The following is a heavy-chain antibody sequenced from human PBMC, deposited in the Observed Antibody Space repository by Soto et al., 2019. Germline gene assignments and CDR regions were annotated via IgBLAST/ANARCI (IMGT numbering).Heavy chain of an antibody. CDR2: IYYSGST. Sequence: SETLSLTCTVSGGSISSSSYYWGWIRQPPGKGLEWIGSIYYSGSTYYNPSLKSRVTISVDTSKNQFPLKLSSVTAADTAVYYCARRGIAAAGSSGDYWGQGTLVTVSS. CDR1: GGSISSSSYY. CDR3: ARRGIAAAGSSGDY. J-gene: IGHJ4*02. D-gene: IGHD6-13*01. V-gene: IGHV4-39*01.